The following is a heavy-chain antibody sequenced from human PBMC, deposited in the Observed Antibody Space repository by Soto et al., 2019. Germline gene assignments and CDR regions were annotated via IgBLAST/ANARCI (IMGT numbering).Heavy chain of an antibody. Sequence: PSETLSLTCTVSGGSISSGDYYWSWIRQPPGKGLEWIGYIYYSGSTYYNPSLKSRVTISVDTSKNQFSLKLSSVTAADTAVYYCAAYVGTAMGNFDYWGQGTLVTVSS. CDR2: IYYSGST. V-gene: IGHV4-30-4*01. CDR3: AAYVGTAMGNFDY. J-gene: IGHJ4*02. CDR1: GGSISSGDYY. D-gene: IGHD5-18*01.